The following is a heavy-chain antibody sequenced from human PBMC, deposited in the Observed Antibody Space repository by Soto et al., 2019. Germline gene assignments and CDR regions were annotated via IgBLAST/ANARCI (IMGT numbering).Heavy chain of an antibody. J-gene: IGHJ4*02. CDR3: ASHGEVILGYCSGRSCQLDY. CDR2: ISAYNGNT. CDR1: GYTFTSYG. Sequence: VASVKVSCKASGYTFTSYGISWVRQAPGQGLEWMGWISAYNGNTNYAQKLQGRVTMTTDTSTSTAYMELRSLRSDDTAVYYCASHGEVILGYCSGRSCQLDYWGQGTLVTVSS. D-gene: IGHD2-15*01. V-gene: IGHV1-18*01.